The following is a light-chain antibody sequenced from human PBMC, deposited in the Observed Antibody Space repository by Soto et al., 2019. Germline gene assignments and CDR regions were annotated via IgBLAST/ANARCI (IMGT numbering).Light chain of an antibody. V-gene: IGKV1-39*01. CDR1: ETITRY. CDR2: GAS. J-gene: IGKJ4*01. Sequence: DIQMTQSPSSLSASVGETVIISCRASETITRYLNWYQSKPGKAPRLLISGASSLQSGVPSRFSGSYSGTDFTLTINSLQPEDFATYYCQQSYSNPLTFGGATKVDIK. CDR3: QQSYSNPLT.